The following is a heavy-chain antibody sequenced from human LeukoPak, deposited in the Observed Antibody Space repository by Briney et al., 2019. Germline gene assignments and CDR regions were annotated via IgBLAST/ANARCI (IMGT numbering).Heavy chain of an antibody. CDR3: ATSHYTSLLFDY. D-gene: IGHD3-3*01. Sequence: ASVKVSCKVSGYTLTELSMHWVRQAPGKGLEWMGGFDPEDGETIYAQKFQGRVTMTEDTSTDTAYMELSSLRSEDTAVYYCATSHYTSLLFDYWGQGTLVTVSS. CDR1: GYTLTELS. V-gene: IGHV1-24*01. J-gene: IGHJ4*02. CDR2: FDPEDGET.